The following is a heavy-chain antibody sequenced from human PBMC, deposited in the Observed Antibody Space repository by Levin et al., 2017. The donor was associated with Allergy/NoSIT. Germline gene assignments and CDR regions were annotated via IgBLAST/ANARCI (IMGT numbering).Heavy chain of an antibody. V-gene: IGHV3-73*01. Sequence: QSGGSLRLSCAASGFTFSGSDMHWVRQASGKGLEWVGRIRSNFNNFATEYAASARGRFTISRDDSKSTAYLQMNSLKVEDTAVYYCVSPSCSNGVCYAFDYWGQGTLVTVSS. D-gene: IGHD2-8*01. J-gene: IGHJ4*02. CDR2: IRSNFNNFAT. CDR3: VSPSCSNGVCYAFDY. CDR1: GFTFSGSD.